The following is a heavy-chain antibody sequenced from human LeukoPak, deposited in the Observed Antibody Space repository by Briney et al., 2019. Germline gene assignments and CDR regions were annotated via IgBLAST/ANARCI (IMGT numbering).Heavy chain of an antibody. CDR2: IFPSDSDT. Sequence: GESLKISCQGSGYSFATYWIAWVRQMPGKGLEWVGIIFPSDSDTRYSPSFEGQVTVSADKSISTAYVQWSSLKTSDTAIYYCARLSARPSNGTTYFDNWGPGTLVTVSS. J-gene: IGHJ4*02. D-gene: IGHD1-1*01. CDR1: GYSFATYW. V-gene: IGHV5-51*01. CDR3: ARLSARPSNGTTYFDN.